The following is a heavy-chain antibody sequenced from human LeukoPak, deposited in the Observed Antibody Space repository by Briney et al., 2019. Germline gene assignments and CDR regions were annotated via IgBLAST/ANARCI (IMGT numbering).Heavy chain of an antibody. CDR3: AILTGIAVAGTGSVY. CDR1: GFTFSSYA. Sequence: GGSLRLSCAASGFTFSSYAMSWVRQAPGKGLEWVSAISGSGGSTYYADSVKGRFTISRDNSKNTLYLQMNSLRAEDTAVYYCAILTGIAVAGTGSVYWGQGTLVTASS. V-gene: IGHV3-23*01. D-gene: IGHD6-19*01. CDR2: ISGSGGST. J-gene: IGHJ4*02.